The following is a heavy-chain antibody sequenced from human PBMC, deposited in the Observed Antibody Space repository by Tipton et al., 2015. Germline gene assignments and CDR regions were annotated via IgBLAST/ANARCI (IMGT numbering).Heavy chain of an antibody. CDR3: ARDVQQCYFYGMGV. V-gene: IGHV4-59*01. CDR1: GASIRRYY. CDR2: TSYSGGT. D-gene: IGHD4-11*01. J-gene: IGHJ6*02. Sequence: TLSLTCTVSGASIRRYYWSWIRQPPGKGLEWIGYTSYSGGTNYNPSLKSRVTMSVDTSKNLFSLNLTSVTAADTAVYYCARDVQQCYFYGMGVWGQGTTVTVSS.